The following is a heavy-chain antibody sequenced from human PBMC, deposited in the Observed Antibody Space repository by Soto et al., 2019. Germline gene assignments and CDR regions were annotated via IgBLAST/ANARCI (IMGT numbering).Heavy chain of an antibody. Sequence: EVQLFDSGGGLVQPGGSLRLSCAASGFTFSNYAMTWVRQGPGKRLEWVSGISGRGGRSYYADSVKGRFTIPRDNSKSPLYLQMNSLRAEDPAVYYCAKAYFVWSSEQPYYFDYWAQGTLATVSS. D-gene: IGHD3-16*01. V-gene: IGHV3-23*01. CDR3: AKAYFVWSSEQPYYFDY. CDR1: GFTFSNYA. J-gene: IGHJ4*02. CDR2: ISGRGGRS.